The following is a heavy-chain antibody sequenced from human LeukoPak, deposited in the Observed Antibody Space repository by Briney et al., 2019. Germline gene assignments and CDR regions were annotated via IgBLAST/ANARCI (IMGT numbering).Heavy chain of an antibody. D-gene: IGHD6-13*01. Sequence: GGSLRLSCAASGFTFSSYSMNWVRQAPGKGLEWVSSISSSSNYIYYADSVKGRFTISRDNAKNSLYLQMNSLRAEDTAVYYCARDGIAAAGDYWGQGTLVTVSS. CDR2: ISSSSNYI. CDR1: GFTFSSYS. V-gene: IGHV3-21*01. J-gene: IGHJ4*02. CDR3: ARDGIAAAGDY.